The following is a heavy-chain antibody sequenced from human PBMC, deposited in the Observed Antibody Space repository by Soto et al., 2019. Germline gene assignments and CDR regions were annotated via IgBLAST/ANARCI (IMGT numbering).Heavy chain of an antibody. CDR3: SPSLDY. V-gene: IGHV3-7*01. CDR1: GFTFSNYW. Sequence: EVQLVESGGGLVQPGGSLRLSCAASGFTFSNYWMDWVRQAPGKGLEWVANINQDGSERHYVDSVKGRFTISRDNVKNSLYLQMNSLTAEDSALYDCSPSLDYWGQGALVTVSS. CDR2: INQDGSER. J-gene: IGHJ4*02.